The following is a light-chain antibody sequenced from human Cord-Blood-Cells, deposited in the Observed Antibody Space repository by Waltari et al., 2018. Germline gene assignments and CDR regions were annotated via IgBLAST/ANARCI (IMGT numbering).Light chain of an antibody. Sequence: DIVMTQSTDSLAVSLGERATINYKSSQSVLYSANNKNYLAWYQQKPGQPPKLLIYWASTRESGVPDRFSGSGSGTDFTLTISSLQAEDVAVYYCQQYYSTPHTFGQGTKLEIK. CDR3: QQYYSTPHT. CDR2: WAS. J-gene: IGKJ2*01. CDR1: QSVLYSANNKNY. V-gene: IGKV4-1*01.